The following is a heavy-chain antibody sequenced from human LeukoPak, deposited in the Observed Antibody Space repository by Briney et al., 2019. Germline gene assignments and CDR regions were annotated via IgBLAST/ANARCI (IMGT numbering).Heavy chain of an antibody. CDR3: ARDGYSYGYFDY. D-gene: IGHD5-18*01. J-gene: IGHJ4*02. V-gene: IGHV4-38-2*02. CDR1: GFSVSSGYY. CDR2: IYHSGST. Sequence: SETLSLTCTVSGFSVSSGYYWGWIRQPPGKGLEWIGNIYHSGSTYYNPSLKSRVTISVDTSKNQFSLKLSSVTAADTAVYYCARDGYSYGYFDYWGQGTLVTVSS.